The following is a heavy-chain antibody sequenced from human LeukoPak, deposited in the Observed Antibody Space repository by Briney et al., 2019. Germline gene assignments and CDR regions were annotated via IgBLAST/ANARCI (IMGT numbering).Heavy chain of an antibody. Sequence: GASVKVSCKASGYTFTSYAMHWVRQAPGQRLEWMGRINAGNGNTKYSQKFQGRVTITRDTSASTAYMELSSLRSEDTAVYYCARDLYCGGDCYSKYAYWGQGTLVTVSS. J-gene: IGHJ4*02. V-gene: IGHV1-3*01. D-gene: IGHD2-21*02. CDR3: ARDLYCGGDCYSKYAY. CDR2: INAGNGNT. CDR1: GYTFTSYA.